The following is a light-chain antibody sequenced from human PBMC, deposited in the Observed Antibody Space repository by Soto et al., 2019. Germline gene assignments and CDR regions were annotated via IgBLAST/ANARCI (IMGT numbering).Light chain of an antibody. Sequence: EIVMTQSPGTLSVSTEEGATLSCRASQSVDRNLAWYQQKPGQAPRLLIYGASTRPTGIPDRFSGSGSGTEFSLTISSLQSEDFAVYYCQQYDSWPLTFGGGTKVAIK. J-gene: IGKJ4*01. V-gene: IGKV3D-15*01. CDR3: QQYDSWPLT. CDR1: QSVDRN. CDR2: GAS.